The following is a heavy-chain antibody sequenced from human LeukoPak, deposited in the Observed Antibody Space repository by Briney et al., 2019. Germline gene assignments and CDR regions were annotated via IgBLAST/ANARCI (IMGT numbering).Heavy chain of an antibody. J-gene: IGHJ5*02. V-gene: IGHV4-4*07. Sequence: PSETLSLTCTVSGDSIGTKYWSWIRRPAGRGLEWIGRISSFGTTDYSPSLKGRATMSLDTSKNQFSLSLRSVTAADTAVYYCARLDILVPRAVEWFDPWGQGTLVTVSS. CDR1: GDSIGTKY. CDR3: ARLDILVPRAVEWFDP. CDR2: ISSFGTT. D-gene: IGHD3-9*01.